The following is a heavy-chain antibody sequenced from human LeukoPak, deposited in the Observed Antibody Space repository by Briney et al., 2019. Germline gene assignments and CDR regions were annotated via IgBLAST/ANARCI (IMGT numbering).Heavy chain of an antibody. V-gene: IGHV3-30*18. CDR3: AKGRSFDSSGYEFDF. D-gene: IGHD3-22*01. CDR1: GFTFSSYC. CDR2: MSYDGSHI. Sequence: GRSLTLSCAASGFTFSSYCMHWVRQAPGKGLEWVAVMSYDGSHISYVDSVKGRFTISRDDSKSTLFLQMNSLRGDDTAVYYCAKGRSFDSSGYEFDFWGQGTLVTVSS. J-gene: IGHJ4*02.